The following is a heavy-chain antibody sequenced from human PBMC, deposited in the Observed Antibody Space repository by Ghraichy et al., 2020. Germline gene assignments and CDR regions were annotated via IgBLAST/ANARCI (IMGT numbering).Heavy chain of an antibody. D-gene: IGHD3-22*01. Sequence: GGSLRLSCVASGFTFSNYGMHWVRQAPGKGLEWVAVIWFDGYNSYYADSVKDRVTVSRDNSKNTLYLQMNGLRGDDTAVYYCARGGTYSDSTGFYSEANYYNGLDVWGQGTTVTVS. CDR1: GFTFSNYG. CDR2: IWFDGYNS. CDR3: ARGGTYSDSTGFYSEANYYNGLDV. J-gene: IGHJ6*02. V-gene: IGHV3-33*01.